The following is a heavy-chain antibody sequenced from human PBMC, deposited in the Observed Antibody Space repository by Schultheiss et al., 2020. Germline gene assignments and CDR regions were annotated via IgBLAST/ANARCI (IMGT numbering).Heavy chain of an antibody. CDR2: ISGSGGST. CDR1: GFTFSSYA. Sequence: GESLKISCAASGFTFSSYAMSWVRQAPGKGLEWVSAISGSGGSTYYADSVKGRFTISRDNSKNTLYLQMNSLRAEDTAVYYCAKVVRWNYNFGYWGQGTLVTVSS. CDR3: AKVVRWNYNFGY. D-gene: IGHD1-7*01. V-gene: IGHV3-23*01. J-gene: IGHJ4*02.